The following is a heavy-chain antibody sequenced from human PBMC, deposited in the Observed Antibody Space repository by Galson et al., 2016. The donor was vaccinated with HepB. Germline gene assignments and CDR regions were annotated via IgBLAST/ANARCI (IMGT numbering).Heavy chain of an antibody. D-gene: IGHD2-15*01. CDR2: IRSDGSPT. Sequence: CAASGSSISSYSMNWVRQAPGKGLEWVSYIRSDGSPTHYADSVKGRFTISRDSAKNSLFLQMNSLRDEDTAVYYCARDPHSLDYWGQGTLVTVSS. V-gene: IGHV3-48*02. J-gene: IGHJ4*02. CDR1: GSSISSYS. CDR3: ARDPHSLDY.